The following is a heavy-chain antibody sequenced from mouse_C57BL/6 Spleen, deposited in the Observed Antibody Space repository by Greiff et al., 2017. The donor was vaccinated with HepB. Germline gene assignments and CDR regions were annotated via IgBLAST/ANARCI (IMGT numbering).Heavy chain of an antibody. CDR1: GFSLTSYV. Sequence: VKLQESGPGLVQPLQSLSITCTVSGFSLTSYVVHWVRQSPGKGLEWLGVIWSGGSTDYNAAFISRLSISKYNSKSQVFLTMNILPADDTAIYYCAINANHYSSPFAYWGQGTLVTVS. D-gene: IGHD2-5*01. CDR3: AINANHYSSPFAY. V-gene: IGHV2-2*01. CDR2: IWSGGST. J-gene: IGHJ3*01.